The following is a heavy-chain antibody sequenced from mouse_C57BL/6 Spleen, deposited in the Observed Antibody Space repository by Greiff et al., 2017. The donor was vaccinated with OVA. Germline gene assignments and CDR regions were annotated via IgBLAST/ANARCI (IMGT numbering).Heavy chain of an antibody. D-gene: IGHD1-1*01. CDR1: GYTFTSYW. CDR2: IHPNSGST. CDR3: ARRGYYYGPYCFED. J-gene: IGHJ2*01. V-gene: IGHV1-64*01. Sequence: VQLQQPGAELVKPGASVKLSCKASGYTFTSYWMHWVKQRPGQGLEWIGMIHPNSGSTNYNEKFKSKATLTVDKSSSTAYMQLSSLTSEDSAVYYCARRGYYYGPYCFEDWGQGTTRTVSS.